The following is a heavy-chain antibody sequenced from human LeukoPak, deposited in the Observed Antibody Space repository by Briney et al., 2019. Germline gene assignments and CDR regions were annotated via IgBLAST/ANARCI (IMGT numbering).Heavy chain of an antibody. Sequence: PSETLSLTCAVYGGSFSGYSWSWIRQPPGKGLEWIGEINHSVSTNYNPSLKSRVTISVDTSKDQFSLKLTSVTAADTAVYYCARVARWIYSNYGVWFDPWGQGNLVTVSS. V-gene: IGHV4-34*01. J-gene: IGHJ5*02. D-gene: IGHD4-11*01. CDR3: ARVARWIYSNYGVWFDP. CDR1: GGSFSGYS. CDR2: INHSVST.